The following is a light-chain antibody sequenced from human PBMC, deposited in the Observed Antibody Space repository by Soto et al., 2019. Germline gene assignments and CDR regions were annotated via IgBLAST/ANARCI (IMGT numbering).Light chain of an antibody. CDR2: DVK. V-gene: IGLV2-11*01. J-gene: IGLJ1*01. CDR1: SSDVGGYSY. Sequence: QSALTQPRSVSGSPGQSVTISCTGTSSDVGGYSYVSCYQQHPGKAPKLMMYDVKTRPSGIPDRFSGSKYGNTASLTISGLPAEDESDYYCFSYAGSYSFVFVSGTKVTVL. CDR3: FSYAGSYSFV.